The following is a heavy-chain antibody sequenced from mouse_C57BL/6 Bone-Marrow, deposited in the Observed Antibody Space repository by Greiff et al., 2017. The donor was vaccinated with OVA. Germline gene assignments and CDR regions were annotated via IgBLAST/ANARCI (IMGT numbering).Heavy chain of an antibody. V-gene: IGHV1-55*01. CDR1: GYTFTSYW. D-gene: IGHD1-1*01. Sequence: VQLQQPGAELVKPGASVKMSCKASGYTFTSYWITWVKQRPGQGLEWIGDIYPGSGSTNYNEKFKSKATLTADTSSSTAYMPLSSLTSEDSAVYYCARRCYGSSWCFDVWGTGTTVTVSS. CDR3: ARRCYGSSWCFDV. J-gene: IGHJ1*03. CDR2: IYPGSGST.